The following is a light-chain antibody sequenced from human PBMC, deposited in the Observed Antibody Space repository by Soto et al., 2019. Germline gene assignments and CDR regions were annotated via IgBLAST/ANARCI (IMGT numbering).Light chain of an antibody. J-gene: IGKJ5*01. V-gene: IGKV1-5*03. CDR1: QSITTW. Sequence: DIEMTQSPSTLSASVGDRVTITCRASQSITTWLAWYQQKPGKAPKLLIYKATNVQTGVPSRFRGSGSGTEFSLTISSLQPEDFVIYYCQQYNDYQYTFGQGTRLEIK. CDR2: KAT. CDR3: QQYNDYQYT.